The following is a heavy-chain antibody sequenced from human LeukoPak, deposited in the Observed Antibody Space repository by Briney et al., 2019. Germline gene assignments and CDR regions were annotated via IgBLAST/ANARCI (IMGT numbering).Heavy chain of an antibody. CDR3: ARGICSGGSCYSSRLAFDI. Sequence: GGSLRLSCAASGFTFGRYAMIWVRQAPGKGLEWVSGISGTGAITYYADSVKGRFTISRDHSKNALYLQMNSLRDEDTAVYYCARGICSGGSCYSSRLAFDIWGQGTLVTVSS. D-gene: IGHD2-15*01. CDR1: GFTFGRYA. V-gene: IGHV3-23*01. J-gene: IGHJ3*02. CDR2: ISGTGAIT.